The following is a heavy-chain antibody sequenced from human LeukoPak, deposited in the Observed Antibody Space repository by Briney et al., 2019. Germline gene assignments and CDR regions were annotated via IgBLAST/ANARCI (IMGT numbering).Heavy chain of an antibody. CDR3: ARDQVDDFYGMDV. CDR1: GGSISSYY. V-gene: IGHV4-59*01. Sequence: PSETLSLTCTVSGGSISSYYWSWIRQPPGKGLEWIGYIYYSGSTNYNPSPKSRVTISVDTSKNQFSLKLSSVTAADTAVYYCARDQVDDFYGMDVWGQGTTVTVSS. J-gene: IGHJ6*02. CDR2: IYYSGST. D-gene: IGHD3-3*01.